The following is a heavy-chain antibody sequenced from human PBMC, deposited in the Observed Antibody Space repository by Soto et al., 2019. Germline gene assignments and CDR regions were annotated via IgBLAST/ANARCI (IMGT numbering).Heavy chain of an antibody. J-gene: IGHJ4*02. CDR1: GGSINSGGYC. D-gene: IGHD1-26*01. CDR3: SRGIVV. V-gene: IGHV4-31*03. Sequence: QVQLQESGPGLVKPSQTLSLTCTVSGGSINSGGYCWSWIRQHPGKGLDWIGCISYGGRTSYNPSLKCRFTISVDTSKNQFSLKLTSVTAADTAVYYWSRGIVVWGQGALITVSS. CDR2: ISYGGRT.